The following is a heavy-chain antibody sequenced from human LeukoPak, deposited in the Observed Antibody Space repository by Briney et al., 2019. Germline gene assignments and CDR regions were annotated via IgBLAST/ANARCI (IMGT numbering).Heavy chain of an antibody. Sequence: GGSLRLSCAASRFIFSSYGMHWVRQAPGKGLEWVAVISYDGSDKYYGGSVKGRFTISRGNSKNTVYLQMSSLRAEDTAVYYCAKVRSPNLVYHGMDVWGQGTTVTVSS. D-gene: IGHD1-1*01. V-gene: IGHV3-30*18. CDR3: AKVRSPNLVYHGMDV. CDR2: ISYDGSDK. J-gene: IGHJ6*02. CDR1: RFIFSSYG.